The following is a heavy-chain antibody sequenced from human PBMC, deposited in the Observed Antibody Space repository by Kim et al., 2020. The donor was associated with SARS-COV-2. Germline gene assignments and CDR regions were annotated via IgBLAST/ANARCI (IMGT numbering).Heavy chain of an antibody. J-gene: IGHJ6*02. CDR3: ARERPSDCGGDCYSKNYYYYGMDV. CDR1: GGSISSGGYY. V-gene: IGHV4-31*03. Sequence: SETLSLTCTVSGGSISSGGYYWSWIRQHPGKGLEWIGYIYYSGSTYYNPSLKSRVTISVDTSKNQFSLKLSSVTAADTAVYYCARERPSDCGGDCYSKNYYYYGMDVWGQGTTVTVSS. CDR2: IYYSGST. D-gene: IGHD2-21*02.